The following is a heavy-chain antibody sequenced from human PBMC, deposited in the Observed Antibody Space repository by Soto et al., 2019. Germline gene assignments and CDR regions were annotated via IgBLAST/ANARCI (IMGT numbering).Heavy chain of an antibody. CDR1: GFTFSNYG. V-gene: IGHV3-33*01. D-gene: IGHD3-16*01. CDR3: VRGGKTAGAFDI. CDR2: IWNDGDRK. Sequence: QVQLVESGGGVVQPGRSLRLSCAASGFTFSNYGMHWVRQAPGKGLEWVAVIWNDGDRKYYEDSVEGRFTISRDNSENTLFFQMNSLTAEDSAVYYCVRGGKTAGAFDIWGQGTMVTVSS. J-gene: IGHJ3*02.